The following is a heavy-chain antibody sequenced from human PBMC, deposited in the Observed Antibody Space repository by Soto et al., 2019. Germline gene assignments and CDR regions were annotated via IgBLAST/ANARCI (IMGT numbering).Heavy chain of an antibody. Sequence: QLQLQESGSGLVKPSQTLSLTCAVSGGSISSGGYSWSWIRQPPGKGLEWIGYIYHSGSTYYNPSLTARVTISVDRSKNQFSLKLRSVTAADTAVYYCARAGGLGAVAVDYWGQGTLVTVSS. V-gene: IGHV4-30-2*01. J-gene: IGHJ4*02. CDR1: GGSISSGGYS. CDR3: ARAGGLGAVAVDY. CDR2: IYHSGST. D-gene: IGHD6-19*01.